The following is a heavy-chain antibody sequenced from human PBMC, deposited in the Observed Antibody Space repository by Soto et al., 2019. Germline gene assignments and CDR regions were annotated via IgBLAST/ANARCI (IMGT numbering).Heavy chain of an antibody. CDR1: GFTFSSYA. D-gene: IGHD3-3*01. CDR2: ISGSGGST. V-gene: IGHV3-23*01. Sequence: GGSLRLSCAASGFTFSSYAMSWVRQAPGKGLEWVSAISGSGGSTYYADSVKGRFTISRDNSKNTLYLQMNSLRAEDTAVYYCAKDTVHDFWSGSESPRVDYYYYMDVWGKGTTVTVSS. CDR3: AKDTVHDFWSGSESPRVDYYYYMDV. J-gene: IGHJ6*03.